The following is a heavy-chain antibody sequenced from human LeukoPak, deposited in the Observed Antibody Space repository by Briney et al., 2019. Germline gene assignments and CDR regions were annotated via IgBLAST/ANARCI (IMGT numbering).Heavy chain of an antibody. Sequence: SVKVSCKASGGTFSSYAISWVRQAPGQGLEWMGRIIPILGIANYAQKFQGRVTITADKSTSTAYMELSSLRSEDTAVYYCFLVATIGYWGQGTLVTVSS. CDR1: GGTFSSYA. CDR3: FLVATIGY. CDR2: IIPILGIA. V-gene: IGHV1-69*04. J-gene: IGHJ4*02. D-gene: IGHD5-12*01.